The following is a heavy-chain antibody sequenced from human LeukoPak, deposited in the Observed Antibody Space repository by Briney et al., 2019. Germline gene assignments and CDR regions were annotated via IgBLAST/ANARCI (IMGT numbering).Heavy chain of an antibody. CDR2: IWYDGSNK. V-gene: IGHV3-33*06. Sequence: PGGSLRLSCAASGFTFSSYGMHWVRQAPGKGLEWVAVIWYDGSNKYYADSVKGRFTISRDNSKNTLYLQMNSLRAEDTAVYYCAKDLARFWSGYYRYYYYGMDVWGQGTTVTVSS. D-gene: IGHD3-3*01. J-gene: IGHJ6*02. CDR3: AKDLARFWSGYYRYYYYGMDV. CDR1: GFTFSSYG.